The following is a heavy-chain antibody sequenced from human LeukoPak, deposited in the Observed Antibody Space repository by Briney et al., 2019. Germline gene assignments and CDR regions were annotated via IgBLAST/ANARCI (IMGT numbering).Heavy chain of an antibody. CDR3: AKDLPPAAA. J-gene: IGHJ5*02. Sequence: AGGSLRLSCAASGFTFSNYGMSWVRQAPGKGLEWVSAISGSASNTYYADSVKGRFTISRDNSKNTLSLQMNNLRDEDTAVYYCAKDLPPAAAWGQGTLVTVSS. D-gene: IGHD6-25*01. V-gene: IGHV3-23*01. CDR1: GFTFSNYG. CDR2: ISGSASNT.